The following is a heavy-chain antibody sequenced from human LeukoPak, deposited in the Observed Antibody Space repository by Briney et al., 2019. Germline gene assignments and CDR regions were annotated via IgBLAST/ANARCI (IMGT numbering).Heavy chain of an antibody. V-gene: IGHV4-30-2*01. Sequence: TSETLSLTCAVSGGSISSGGYSWSWIRQPPGKGLEWIGYIYHSGSTYYNPSLKSRVTISVDRSKNQFSLKLSSVTAAGTAVYYCARGAMVRGVIITFDPWGQGTLVTVSS. CDR2: IYHSGST. D-gene: IGHD3-10*01. J-gene: IGHJ5*02. CDR3: ARGAMVRGVIITFDP. CDR1: GGSISSGGYS.